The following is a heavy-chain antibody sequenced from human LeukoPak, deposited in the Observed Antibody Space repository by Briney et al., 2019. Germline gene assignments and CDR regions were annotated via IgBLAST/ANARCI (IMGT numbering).Heavy chain of an antibody. J-gene: IGHJ3*02. CDR2: ISSSSSTI. D-gene: IGHD2-21*01. Sequence: PGGSLRLSCAASGFTFSDYSMNWVRQAPGKGLEWVSYISSSSSTIYYADSVKGRFTISKDNAKNSLYLQMNSLRAEDTAVYYCARGGAYCGGDCFSLDAFDIWGQGTMVTVSS. CDR1: GFTFSDYS. V-gene: IGHV3-48*01. CDR3: ARGGAYCGGDCFSLDAFDI.